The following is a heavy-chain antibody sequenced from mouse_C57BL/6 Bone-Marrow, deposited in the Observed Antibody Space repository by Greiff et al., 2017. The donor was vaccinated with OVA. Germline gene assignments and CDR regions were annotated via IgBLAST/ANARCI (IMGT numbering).Heavy chain of an antibody. J-gene: IGHJ4*01. CDR1: GFTFTDSY. Sequence: EVQLQESGGGLVQPGGSLSLSCAASGFTFTDSYMSWVRQPPGKALEWLGFIRNKANGYTTEYSASVKGRFTISRDNSQSILYLQMNALRAEDSATYCCARELYGNYKDYAMDYWGQGTSVTVSS. CDR3: ARELYGNYKDYAMDY. V-gene: IGHV7-3*01. D-gene: IGHD2-1*01. CDR2: IRNKANGYTT.